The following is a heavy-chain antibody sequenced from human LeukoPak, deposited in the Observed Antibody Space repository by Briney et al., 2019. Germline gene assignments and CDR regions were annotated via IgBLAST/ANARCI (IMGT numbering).Heavy chain of an antibody. V-gene: IGHV7-4-1*02. CDR3: ARAARSRYGSGTKFDY. Sequence: ASVKVSCKASGYSITNYAILWVRQAPGQGLEWMGWINTNTGNPTYAQGFTGRFVFSLDTSVSTAYLQISSLKAEDTAVYYCARAARSRYGSGTKFDYWGQGTLVTVSS. J-gene: IGHJ4*02. CDR2: INTNTGNP. D-gene: IGHD3-10*01. CDR1: GYSITNYA.